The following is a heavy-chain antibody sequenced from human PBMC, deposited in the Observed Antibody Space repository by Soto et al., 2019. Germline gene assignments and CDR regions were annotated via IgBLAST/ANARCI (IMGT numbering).Heavy chain of an antibody. CDR3: AKGGVRDSSGYLTFDY. CDR1: GFTFSSYG. J-gene: IGHJ4*02. D-gene: IGHD3-22*01. CDR2: ISYDGSNK. Sequence: QVQLVESGGGVVQPGRSLRLSCAASGFTFSSYGMHWVRQAPGKGLEWVAVISYDGSNKYYADSVKGRFTISRDNSKNTLYLQMNSLRAEDTAVYYCAKGGVRDSSGYLTFDYWGQGTLVTVSS. V-gene: IGHV3-30*18.